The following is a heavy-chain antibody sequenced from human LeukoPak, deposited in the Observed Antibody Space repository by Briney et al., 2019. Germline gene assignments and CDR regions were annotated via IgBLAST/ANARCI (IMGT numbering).Heavy chain of an antibody. Sequence: GESLKISCKGSGYSFTSYWIGWVRQMPGKGLEWMGIIYPGDSDTRYSLSFQGQVTISADKSISTAYLQWSSLKASDTAMYYCASSIVVVPAANGPIGYWGQGTLVTVSS. CDR1: GYSFTSYW. CDR2: IYPGDSDT. V-gene: IGHV5-51*01. D-gene: IGHD2-2*01. J-gene: IGHJ4*02. CDR3: ASSIVVVPAANGPIGY.